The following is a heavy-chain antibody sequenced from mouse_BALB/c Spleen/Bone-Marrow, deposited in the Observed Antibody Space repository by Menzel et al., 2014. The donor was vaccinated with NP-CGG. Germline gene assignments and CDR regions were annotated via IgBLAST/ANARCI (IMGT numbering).Heavy chain of an antibody. CDR3: ARRDYWYFDV. Sequence: VQLQQSGTELAKPGASVKMSCKASGYTFXSYWMHWVKQRPGQGLEWIGYINPSTGYTDYNQKFKDKATLTADKSSSTAYMHLSSLTSEDSAVYYCARRDYWYFDVWGAGTTVTVSS. CDR2: INPSTGYT. V-gene: IGHV1-7*01. J-gene: IGHJ1*01. CDR1: GYTFXSYW.